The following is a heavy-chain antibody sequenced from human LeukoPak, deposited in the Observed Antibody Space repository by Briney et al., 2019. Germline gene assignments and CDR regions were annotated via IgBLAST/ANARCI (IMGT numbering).Heavy chain of an antibody. Sequence: SVKVSCKASGGTFSSYTISWVRQAPGQGLEWLGRIIPILGIANYAQKFQGRVTITADKSTSIAYMELSSLRSEDTAVYYCARDYVDTAMVIYFDYWGQGTLVTFSS. J-gene: IGHJ4*02. CDR3: ARDYVDTAMVIYFDY. CDR2: IIPILGIA. V-gene: IGHV1-69*04. CDR1: GGTFSSYT. D-gene: IGHD5-18*01.